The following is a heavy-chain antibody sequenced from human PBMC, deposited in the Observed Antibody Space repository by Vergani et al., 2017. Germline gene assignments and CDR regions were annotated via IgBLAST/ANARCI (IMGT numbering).Heavy chain of an antibody. CDR2: IYPADSDT. J-gene: IGHJ4*03. Sequence: EVQLVQSGAEVKKPGESLKISCQISGYSFTNYWIGWVRQMPGKGLEWMGIIYPADSDTRYSPSFQGQVTISVDKSISTAYLQRSSLSAWDSAMYYCAGLXGRDSSGSKCFDYWGQGTLVTVSS. D-gene: IGHD3-22*01. V-gene: IGHV5-51*01. CDR3: AGLXGRDSSGSKCFDY. CDR1: GYSFTNYW.